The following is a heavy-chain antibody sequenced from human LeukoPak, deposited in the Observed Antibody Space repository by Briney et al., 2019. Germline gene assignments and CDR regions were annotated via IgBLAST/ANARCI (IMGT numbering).Heavy chain of an antibody. J-gene: IGHJ4*02. CDR2: IWYDGSNK. CDR3: ARDRVGDYGDGDY. Sequence: GGSLRLSCAASGFTFSSYGMPWVRQAPGKGLEWVAVIWYDGSNKYYADSVKGRFTISRDNSKNTLYLQMNSLRGEDTAVYYCARDRVGDYGDGDYWGQGTLVTVSS. V-gene: IGHV3-33*01. CDR1: GFTFSSYG. D-gene: IGHD4-17*01.